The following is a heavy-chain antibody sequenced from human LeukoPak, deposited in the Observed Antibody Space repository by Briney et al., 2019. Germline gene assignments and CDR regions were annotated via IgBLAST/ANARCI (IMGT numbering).Heavy chain of an antibody. CDR2: IIPIFGTA. CDR3: ASDVTIFGVRDYYFDY. V-gene: IGHV1-69*05. D-gene: IGHD3-3*01. CDR1: GGTFSSYA. J-gene: IGHJ4*02. Sequence: ASVKVSCKASGGTFSSYAISWVRQAPGQGLEWMGGIIPIFGTANYAQKFQGRVTITTDESTSTAYMELSSLRSEDTAVYYCASDVTIFGVRDYYFDYWGQGTLVTVSS.